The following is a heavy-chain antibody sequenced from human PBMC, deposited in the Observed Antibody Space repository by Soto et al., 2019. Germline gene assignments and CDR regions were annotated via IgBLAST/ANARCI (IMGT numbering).Heavy chain of an antibody. CDR3: ARIGVGSRR. CDR1: GDTFSNYV. CDR2: FAPISGSP. D-gene: IGHD1-26*01. Sequence: QVRLVQSGAEVRKPGSSVRVSCESSGDTFSNYVMSWVRQAPGQGLEWMGGFAPISGSPDYSENFQGRITITADTSTSTSYMEPSSLTSDDTAVYYCARIGVGSRRWGQGTLVTVPS. V-gene: IGHV1-69*06. J-gene: IGHJ3*01.